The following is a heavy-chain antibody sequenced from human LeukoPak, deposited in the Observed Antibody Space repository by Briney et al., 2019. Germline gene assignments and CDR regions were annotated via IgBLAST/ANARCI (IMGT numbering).Heavy chain of an antibody. V-gene: IGHV3-30*18. D-gene: IGHD3-22*01. CDR1: GFTFSSYG. CDR2: ISYDGSNK. CDR3: AKDLYYYDSSGKTPVDY. Sequence: GGSLILSCSASGFTFSSYGMHWGRQAPGKGLEWVAVISYDGSNKYYADSVKGRFTISRDNSKNTLYLQMNSLRAEDTAVYYCAKDLYYYDSSGKTPVDYWGQGTLVTVSS. J-gene: IGHJ4*02.